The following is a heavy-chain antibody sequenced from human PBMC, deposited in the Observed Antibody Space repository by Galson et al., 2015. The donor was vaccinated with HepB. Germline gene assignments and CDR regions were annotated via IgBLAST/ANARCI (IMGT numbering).Heavy chain of an antibody. J-gene: IGHJ3*02. D-gene: IGHD5-24*01. Sequence: SLRLSCAASGFTFDDYTMHWVRQAPGKGLEWVSLISWDGGSTYYADSVKGRFTISRDNSKNSLYLQMNSLRTEDTALYYCAKAVGWLQLHDAFDIWGQGTMVTVSS. CDR2: ISWDGGST. CDR1: GFTFDDYT. V-gene: IGHV3-43*01. CDR3: AKAVGWLQLHDAFDI.